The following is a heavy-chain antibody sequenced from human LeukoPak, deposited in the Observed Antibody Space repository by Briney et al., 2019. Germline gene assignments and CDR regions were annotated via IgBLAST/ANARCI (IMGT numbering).Heavy chain of an antibody. CDR1: GGSISSSSYY. D-gene: IGHD3-22*01. J-gene: IGHJ3*02. Sequence: SETLSLTCTVSGGSISSSSYYWGWIRQPPGKGLEWIGSIYYSGSTYYNPSLKSRVTISVDTSKNQFSLKLSSVTAADTAVYYCARDKGYYDSSGYPPAFDIWGQGTMVTVSS. CDR3: ARDKGYYDSSGYPPAFDI. CDR2: IYYSGST. V-gene: IGHV4-39*07.